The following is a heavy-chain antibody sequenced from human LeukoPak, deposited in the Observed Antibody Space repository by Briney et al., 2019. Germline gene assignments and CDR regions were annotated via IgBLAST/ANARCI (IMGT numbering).Heavy chain of an antibody. J-gene: IGHJ4*02. V-gene: IGHV6-1*01. CDR1: GDSVSSNSAA. Sequence: SRTLSPTCAISGDSVSSNSAAWNWIRQSPSRGLEWLGRTYYRSKWYNEYAVSVKSRISINPDTSKNQFSLHLDSVTPEDTAVYYCGKETRDQQWWGQGALVTVSS. D-gene: IGHD6-19*01. CDR2: TYYRSKWYN. CDR3: GKETRDQQW.